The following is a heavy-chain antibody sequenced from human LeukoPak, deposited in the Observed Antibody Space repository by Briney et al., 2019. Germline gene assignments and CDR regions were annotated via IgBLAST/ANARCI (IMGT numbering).Heavy chain of an antibody. J-gene: IGHJ3*02. CDR3: ARDQVYYYGSGSPDAFDI. CDR2: ISSSSSYI. V-gene: IGHV3-21*01. Sequence: KPGGSLRLSCAASGFRFSNYAMNWVRQAPGKGLEWVSSISSSSSYIYYADSVKGRFTISRDNAKNSLYLQTNSLRAEDTAVYYCARDQVYYYGSGSPDAFDIWGQGTMVTVSS. D-gene: IGHD3-10*01. CDR1: GFRFSNYA.